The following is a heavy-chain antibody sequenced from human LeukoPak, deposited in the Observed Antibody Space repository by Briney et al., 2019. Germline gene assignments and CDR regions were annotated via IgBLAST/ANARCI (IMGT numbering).Heavy chain of an antibody. Sequence: SQTLSLTCTVSGGSISSGSYYWSWIRQPAGKGLEWIGRIYTSGSTNYNPSLKSRVTISVDTSKNQFSLKLSSVTAADTAVYYCARGRRDGYTLYYMDVWAKGTTVTISS. CDR3: ARGRRDGYTLYYMDV. J-gene: IGHJ6*03. D-gene: IGHD5-24*01. CDR2: IYTSGST. V-gene: IGHV4-61*02. CDR1: GGSISSGSYY.